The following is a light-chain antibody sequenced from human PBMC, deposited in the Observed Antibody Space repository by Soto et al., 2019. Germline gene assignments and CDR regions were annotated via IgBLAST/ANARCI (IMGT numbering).Light chain of an antibody. V-gene: IGKV1-5*01. CDR1: QSIGSW. J-gene: IGKJ3*01. Sequence: DLQMTQSPSTLSGSVGDSVTIPCRASQSIGSWLAWYQQKPGKAPNLLIYDASTLQTGVPSRFSGSGFGTEFTLTISSLQPEDFATYYCQHYNGYPVAFGQGTKVD. CDR2: DAS. CDR3: QHYNGYPVA.